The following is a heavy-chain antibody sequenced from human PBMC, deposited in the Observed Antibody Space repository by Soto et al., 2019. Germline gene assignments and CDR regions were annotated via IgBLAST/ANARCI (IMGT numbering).Heavy chain of an antibody. D-gene: IGHD3-10*01. CDR1: GGSISSSNW. V-gene: IGHV4-4*02. CDR2: IYHSGST. CDR3: ASTYYYGSGSYKGGMDV. J-gene: IGHJ6*02. Sequence: QVQLQESGPGLVKPSGTLSLTCAVSGGSISSSNWWSWVRQPPGKGLEWIGEIYHSGSTNYNPSLKSRVAISVDKSKNQFSLKLSSVTAADTAVYYCASTYYYGSGSYKGGMDVWGQGTTVTVSS.